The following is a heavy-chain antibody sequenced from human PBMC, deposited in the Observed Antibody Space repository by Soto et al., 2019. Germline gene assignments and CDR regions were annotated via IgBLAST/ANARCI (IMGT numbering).Heavy chain of an antibody. V-gene: IGHV4-31*03. CDR2: IYYSGST. D-gene: IGHD5-12*01. J-gene: IGHJ6*02. CDR1: GGSISSGGYY. CDR3: ARDRLALANNYYYYGMDV. Sequence: PSETLSLTCTVSGGSISSGGYYWSWIRQHPGKGLEWIGYIYYSGSTYYNPSLKSRVTISVDTSKNQFSLKLSSVTAADTAVYYCARDRLALANNYYYYGMDVWGQGTTVTVSS.